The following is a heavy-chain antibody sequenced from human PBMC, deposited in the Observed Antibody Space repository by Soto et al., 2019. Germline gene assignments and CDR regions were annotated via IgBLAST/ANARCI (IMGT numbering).Heavy chain of an antibody. CDR2: VSGSGGST. Sequence: GGSLRLSCAASGFTFSSYGMHWVRQAPGKGLEWVSAVSGSGGSTYYADSVKGRFTISRDNSKNTLYLQMNSLRAEDTAVYYCATSPRVSRRFDYWGQGTLVTVSS. V-gene: IGHV3-23*01. CDR3: ATSPRVSRRFDY. CDR1: GFTFSSYG. J-gene: IGHJ4*02. D-gene: IGHD6-6*01.